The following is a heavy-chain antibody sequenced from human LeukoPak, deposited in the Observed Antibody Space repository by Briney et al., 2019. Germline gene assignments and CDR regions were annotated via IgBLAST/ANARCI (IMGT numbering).Heavy chain of an antibody. CDR3: AKERAVVVVAATGFDY. CDR1: GFTLSSYA. V-gene: IGHV3-23*01. J-gene: IGHJ4*02. CDR2: IRGSGGST. Sequence: GGSLRLSCAASGFTLSSYAMSWVRQAPGNGQEWVSAIRGSGGSTYYADSVKGRFTISRDNSKNTLYLQMNSLRAEDTAVYYCAKERAVVVVAATGFDYWGQGTLVTVSS. D-gene: IGHD2-15*01.